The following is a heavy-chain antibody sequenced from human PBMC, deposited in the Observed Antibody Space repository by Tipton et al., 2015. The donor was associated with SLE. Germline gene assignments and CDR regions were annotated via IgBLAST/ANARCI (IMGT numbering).Heavy chain of an antibody. CDR1: GGSISSGGYY. Sequence: TLSLTCTVSGGSISSGGYYWSWIRQHPGKGLEWIGYIYYSGSTYYNPSLKSRVTISVNTSKNQFSLKLSSVTAADTAVYYCARDGGCSGGSCFDYWGQGTLVTVSS. V-gene: IGHV4-31*03. J-gene: IGHJ4*02. CDR3: ARDGGCSGGSCFDY. CDR2: IYYSGST. D-gene: IGHD2-15*01.